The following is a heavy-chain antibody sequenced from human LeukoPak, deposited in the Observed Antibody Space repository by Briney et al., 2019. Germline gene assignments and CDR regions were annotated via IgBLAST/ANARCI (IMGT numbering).Heavy chain of an antibody. V-gene: IGHV4-39*01. CDR2: IYYSRTT. J-gene: IGHJ4*02. CDR1: GDSISSGSHH. CDR3: AKHDGRSGGTMGALDS. D-gene: IGHD4-23*01. Sequence: SETLSLTCTVSGDSISSGSHHWGWFRQSPGKGLEWIGSIYYSRTTYYNPSLNSRVTIYVVTSKNQVSLQLNSVTAADTAVYYCAKHDGRSGGTMGALDSWGQGSLVTVSS.